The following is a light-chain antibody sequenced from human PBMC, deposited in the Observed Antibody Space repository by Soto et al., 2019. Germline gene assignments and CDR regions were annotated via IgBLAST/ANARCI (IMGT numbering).Light chain of an antibody. J-gene: IGKJ5*01. CDR2: GAS. CDR3: QKDKTWPPIT. V-gene: IGKV3D-7*01. CDR1: QSVSSSY. Sequence: EIGLTHSAVTLSLYPGERATLSCRASQSVSSSYLAWYQQKPGQAPRLLIYGASTRATGVPARFSGGGSGTEFTLTISILQPEDVAIYYCQKDKTWPPITFGQGTRLDI.